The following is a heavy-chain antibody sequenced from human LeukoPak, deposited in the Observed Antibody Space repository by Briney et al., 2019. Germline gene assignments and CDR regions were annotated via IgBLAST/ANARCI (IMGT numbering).Heavy chain of an antibody. CDR1: GFSFSSAW. Sequence: GGSLRLSCAGSGFSFSSAWMTWVRQAPGKGLEWVSAISGSGGSTYYADSVKGRFTISRDNSKNTLYLQMNSLRAEDTAVYYCAKDADYGDYVAYTNWFDPWGQGTLVTVSS. CDR3: AKDADYGDYVAYTNWFDP. CDR2: ISGSGGST. J-gene: IGHJ5*02. V-gene: IGHV3-23*01. D-gene: IGHD4-17*01.